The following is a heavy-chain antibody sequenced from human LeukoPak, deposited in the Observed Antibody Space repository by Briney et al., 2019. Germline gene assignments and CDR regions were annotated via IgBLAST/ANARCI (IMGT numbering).Heavy chain of an antibody. D-gene: IGHD2-15*01. J-gene: IGHJ4*02. V-gene: IGHV3-15*01. CDR2: IRSRSAGGTT. Sequence: GGSLGLSCAASGLTFNNAWMSWVRQAPGKGLEWVGRIRSRSAGGTTDYGAPVKGRFTVSRDDSKNTLYLQMNSLKTEDTAVYYCSTGGGTHDYWGQGTLVTVSS. CDR1: GLTFNNAW. CDR3: STGGGTHDY.